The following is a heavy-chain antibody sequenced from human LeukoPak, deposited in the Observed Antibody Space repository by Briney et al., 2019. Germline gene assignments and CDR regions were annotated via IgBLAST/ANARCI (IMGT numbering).Heavy chain of an antibody. CDR1: GYTFTDYY. V-gene: IGHV1-2*02. Sequence: ASVKVSCKASGYTFTDYYMHWVRQAPGQGFEWMGWINPNNSDTNYAQKFQGRVTMTRDTSISTAHMEVSRLRSDATAVYYCARANFLYCSSSTCLFDYWGQGTLVTVSS. CDR3: ARANFLYCSSSTCLFDY. J-gene: IGHJ4*02. CDR2: INPNNSDT. D-gene: IGHD2-2*01.